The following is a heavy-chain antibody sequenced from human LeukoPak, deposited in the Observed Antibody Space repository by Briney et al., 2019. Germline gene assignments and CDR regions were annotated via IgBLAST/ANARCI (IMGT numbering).Heavy chain of an antibody. D-gene: IGHD6-13*01. CDR2: ISGSSSFT. CDR3: AKDWQQLNY. CDR1: ELTFSDYY. Sequence: PGGSLRLSCAASELTFSDYYMNWSRQAPGKGLEWVSYISGSSSFTNYADSVKGRFTISRDNAKNSLYLQMNSLRAEDTAVYYCAKDWQQLNYWGQGTLVTVSS. J-gene: IGHJ4*02. V-gene: IGHV3-11*06.